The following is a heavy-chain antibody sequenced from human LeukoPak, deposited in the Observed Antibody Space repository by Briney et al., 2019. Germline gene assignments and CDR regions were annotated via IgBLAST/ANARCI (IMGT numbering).Heavy chain of an antibody. CDR3: ARNYYDSSGRTPIDY. V-gene: IGHV4-4*07. D-gene: IGHD3-22*01. Sequence: SETLSLTCTVSGGSISSYYWSWIRQPAGKGLEWIGRIYTSGSTNYNPSLKSRVTMSVDTSKNQFSLKLSSVTAADTAVYYCARNYYDSSGRTPIDYWGQGTLVTVSS. CDR1: GGSISSYY. CDR2: IYTSGST. J-gene: IGHJ4*02.